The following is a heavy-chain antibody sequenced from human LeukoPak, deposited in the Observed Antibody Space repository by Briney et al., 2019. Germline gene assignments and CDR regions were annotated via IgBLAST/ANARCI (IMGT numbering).Heavy chain of an antibody. CDR3: AIVGVSSGLHYYYYMDV. V-gene: IGHV1-2*02. D-gene: IGHD6-19*01. CDR1: GYTFTGYY. CDR2: INPNSGGT. J-gene: IGHJ6*03. Sequence: ASVKVSCKASGYTFTGYYMHWVRQAPGQGLEWMGWINPNSGGTNYAQKFQGRVTMTRDTSISTAYMELSRLRSDDTAVYYCAIVGVSSGLHYYYYMDVWGKGTTVTVSS.